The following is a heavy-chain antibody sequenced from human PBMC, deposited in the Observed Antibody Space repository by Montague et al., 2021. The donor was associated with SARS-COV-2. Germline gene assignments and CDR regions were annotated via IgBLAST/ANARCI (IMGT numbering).Heavy chain of an antibody. D-gene: IGHD6-19*01. V-gene: IGHV4-39*07. CDR3: AKVAGSHDTFDI. CDR2: IYHSGST. Sequence: SETLSLTCTVSGGSISSSSYYWGWIRQPPGKGLEWIGTIYHSGSTYFNPPLKSRVTISVDTSKNQFSLNLSSVTAADTAVYYCAKVAGSHDTFDIWGRGTMVTVSS. CDR1: GGSISSSSYY. J-gene: IGHJ3*02.